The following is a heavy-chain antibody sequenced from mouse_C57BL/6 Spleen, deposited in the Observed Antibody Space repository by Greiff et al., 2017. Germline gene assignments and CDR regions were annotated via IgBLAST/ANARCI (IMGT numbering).Heavy chain of an antibody. Sequence: VKLMESGPELVKPGASVKLSCKASGYTFTSYDINWVKQRPGQGLEWIGWIYPRDGSTKYNEKFKGKATLTVDTSSSTAYMELHSLTSEDSAVYFCASPDGSSPHYYAMDYWGQGTSVTVSS. CDR3: ASPDGSSPHYYAMDY. J-gene: IGHJ4*01. D-gene: IGHD1-1*01. V-gene: IGHV1-85*01. CDR1: GYTFTSYD. CDR2: IYPRDGST.